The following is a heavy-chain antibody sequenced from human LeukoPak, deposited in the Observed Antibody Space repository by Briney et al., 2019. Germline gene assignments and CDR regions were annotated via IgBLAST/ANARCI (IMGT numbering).Heavy chain of an antibody. Sequence: GGSLRLSCAASGFTFSDYSMNWVRQAPGKGLEWVSYISSSGNIIYYADSVKGRFTISRDNAKNSLYLQMNSLRAEDTAVYYCARVGYSGTWYLDYWGQGTLVTVSS. V-gene: IGHV3-48*04. J-gene: IGHJ4*02. CDR2: ISSSGNII. CDR3: ARVGYSGTWYLDY. D-gene: IGHD6-13*01. CDR1: GFTFSDYS.